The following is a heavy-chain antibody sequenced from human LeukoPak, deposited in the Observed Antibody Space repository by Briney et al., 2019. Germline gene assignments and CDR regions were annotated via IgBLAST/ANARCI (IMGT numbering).Heavy chain of an antibody. Sequence: GASVKVSCKASGYTFTNFDINWVRQATGQGLEWMGWMNPNTGNAGYAQKFQGRVTMTTDTSTSTAYMELRSLRSDDTAVYYCARDGVAGGYFDYWGQGNLVTVSS. CDR3: ARDGVAGGYFDY. J-gene: IGHJ4*02. V-gene: IGHV1-8*02. D-gene: IGHD1-14*01. CDR1: GYTFTNFD. CDR2: MNPNTGNA.